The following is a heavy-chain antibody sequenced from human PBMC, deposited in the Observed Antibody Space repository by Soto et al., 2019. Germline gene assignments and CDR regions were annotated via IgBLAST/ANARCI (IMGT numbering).Heavy chain of an antibody. V-gene: IGHV1-3*01. CDR1: GYTFTSYA. J-gene: IGHJ5*02. Sequence: ASVKVSCKASGYTFTSYAMHWVRQAPGQRLEWMGWINAGNGNTKYSQKFQGRVTITRDTSASTAYMELSSLRSEDTAVYYCARDLSHDILTGYSDWFDPWGQGPLVTVSS. D-gene: IGHD3-9*01. CDR3: ARDLSHDILTGYSDWFDP. CDR2: INAGNGNT.